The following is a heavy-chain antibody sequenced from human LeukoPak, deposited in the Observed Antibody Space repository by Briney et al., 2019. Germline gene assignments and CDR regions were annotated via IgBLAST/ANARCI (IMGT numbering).Heavy chain of an antibody. CDR3: ARADCSSTSCSNWFDP. J-gene: IGHJ5*02. CDR1: GYTFTSYD. CDR2: MNPNSGNT. D-gene: IGHD2-2*01. V-gene: IGHV1-8*01. Sequence: ASVKVSCKASGYTFTSYDINWVRQATGQGLEWIGWMNPNSGNTGYAQKFQGRVTMTRNTSISTAYMELSSLRSEDTAVYYCARADCSSTSCSNWFDPWGQGTLVTVSS.